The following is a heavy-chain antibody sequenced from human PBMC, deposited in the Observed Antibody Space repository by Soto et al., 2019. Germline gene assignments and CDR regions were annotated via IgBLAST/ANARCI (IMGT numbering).Heavy chain of an antibody. CDR3: ARLDCSGGSCYSRYYYYYYGMDV. D-gene: IGHD2-15*01. CDR2: IDPSDSYT. CDR1: GYSFTIYW. Sequence: GESLKISCRGSGYSFTIYWISWVRQMPGKGLEWMGRIDPSDSYTNYSPSFQGHVTISADKSISTAYLQWSSLKASDTAMYYCARLDCSGGSCYSRYYYYYYGMDVWGQGTTVTVSS. J-gene: IGHJ6*02. V-gene: IGHV5-10-1*01.